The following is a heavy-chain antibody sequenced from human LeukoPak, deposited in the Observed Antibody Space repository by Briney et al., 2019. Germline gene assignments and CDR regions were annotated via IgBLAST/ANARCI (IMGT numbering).Heavy chain of an antibody. J-gene: IGHJ4*02. CDR2: ISAYNGNT. D-gene: IGHD3-10*01. Sequence: GASVKVSCKASGYTFTNYGLSWVRQAPGQGLEWMGWISAYNGNTNYAQKLQGRVTMTTDTSTSTAYMELRSLRSDDTAVYYCARALSFGELFHFDYWGQGTLVTVSS. CDR1: GYTFTNYG. CDR3: ARALSFGELFHFDY. V-gene: IGHV1-18*01.